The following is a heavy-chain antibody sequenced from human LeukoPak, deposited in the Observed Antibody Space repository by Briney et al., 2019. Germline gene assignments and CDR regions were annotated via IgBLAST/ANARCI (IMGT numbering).Heavy chain of an antibody. CDR2: IYYSGST. D-gene: IGHD3-16*01. CDR1: GGSISSSNW. V-gene: IGHV4-4*02. Sequence: PSGTLSLTCAVSGGSISSSNWWSWVRQPPGKGLEWIGYIYYSGSTNYNPSLKSRVTISVDTSKNQFSLKLSSVTAADTAVYYCATSKGGVDFDYWGQGTLVTVSS. CDR3: ATSKGGVDFDY. J-gene: IGHJ4*02.